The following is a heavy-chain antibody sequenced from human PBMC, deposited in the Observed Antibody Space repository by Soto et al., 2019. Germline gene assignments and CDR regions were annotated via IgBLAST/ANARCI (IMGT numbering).Heavy chain of an antibody. J-gene: IGHJ6*02. CDR2: INPNSGGT. V-gene: IGHV1-2*04. CDR3: ARDPGLSLELRRPGYYYYGMDV. CDR1: GYTFTGYY. D-gene: IGHD1-7*01. Sequence: ASVKVSCKASGYTFTGYYMHWVRQAPGQGLEWMGWINPNSGGTNYAQKFQGWVTMTRDTSISTAYMELSRLRSDDTAVYYCARDPGLSLELRRPGYYYYGMDVWGQGTTVTVSS.